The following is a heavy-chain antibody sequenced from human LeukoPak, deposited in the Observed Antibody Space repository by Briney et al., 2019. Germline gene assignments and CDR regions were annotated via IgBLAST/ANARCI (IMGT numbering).Heavy chain of an antibody. D-gene: IGHD5-24*01. J-gene: IGHJ4*02. Sequence: GGSIRLSCAVSGFTFSSHWMSWVRQAPGKGLEWVANINQDGSETYYVDSVKGRFTISRDNAKNSLFLQMNNLRAEDTAVYYCARDGEMPTIYFDYWGQGTLVTVSS. V-gene: IGHV3-7*01. CDR2: INQDGSET. CDR1: GFTFSSHW. CDR3: ARDGEMPTIYFDY.